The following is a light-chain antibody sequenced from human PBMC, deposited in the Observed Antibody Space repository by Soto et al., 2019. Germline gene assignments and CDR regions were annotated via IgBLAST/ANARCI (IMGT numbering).Light chain of an antibody. CDR2: EVS. CDR3: SSYTSTSTSVV. Sequence: QSALTQPASVSGSPGQSITISCTGTSSDVGGYNYVSWYQQHPGKAPKLMIYEVSHRPSGVSNRFSGSKSGNTASLTISGLQAEDEADYYCSSYTSTSTSVVFGGGTKLTVL. J-gene: IGLJ2*01. CDR1: SSDVGGYNY. V-gene: IGLV2-14*01.